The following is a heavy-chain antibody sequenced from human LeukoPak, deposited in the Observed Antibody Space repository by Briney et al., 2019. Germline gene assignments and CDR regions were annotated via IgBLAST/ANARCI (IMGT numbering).Heavy chain of an antibody. J-gene: IGHJ4*02. D-gene: IGHD2-2*01. Sequence: GGSLRLSCAASGFTFDSYAISWVRQAPGKGLEWVSAISGSGGSTYYADSVKGRFTISRDNSKNTLYLQMNSLRAEDTAVYYCAKVKSAYKYCSRTSCYAGPFDYWGQGTLVTVSS. CDR1: GFTFDSYA. V-gene: IGHV3-23*01. CDR2: ISGSGGST. CDR3: AKVKSAYKYCSRTSCYAGPFDY.